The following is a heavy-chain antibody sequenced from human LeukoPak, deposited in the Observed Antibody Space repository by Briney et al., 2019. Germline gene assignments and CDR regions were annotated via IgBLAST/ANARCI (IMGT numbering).Heavy chain of an antibody. V-gene: IGHV4-34*01. D-gene: IGHD5-12*01. CDR1: GGSISSYY. Sequence: SETLSLTCTVSGGSISSYYWSWIRQPPGKGLEWIGEINHSGSTNYNPSLKSRVTISVDTSKNQFSLKLSSVTAADTAVYYCARGGGYDFDYYYFDYWGQGTLVTVSS. CDR3: ARGGGYDFDYYYFDY. J-gene: IGHJ4*02. CDR2: INHSGST.